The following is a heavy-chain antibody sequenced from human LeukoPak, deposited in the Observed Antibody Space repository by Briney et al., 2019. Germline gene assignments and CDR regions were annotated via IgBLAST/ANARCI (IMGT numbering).Heavy chain of an antibody. CDR3: TKDMTTAPNDAFDI. J-gene: IGHJ3*02. D-gene: IGHD4-17*01. CDR2: ISWNSGKT. Sequence: PGGSLRLSCAASGFTFDDYAMHWVRQAPGKGLEWVSGISWNSGKTAYADSVKSRFTISRDNAKGSLYLQMNSLRAEDTALYYCTKDMTTAPNDAFDIWGQGTMVTVSS. CDR1: GFTFDDYA. V-gene: IGHV3-9*01.